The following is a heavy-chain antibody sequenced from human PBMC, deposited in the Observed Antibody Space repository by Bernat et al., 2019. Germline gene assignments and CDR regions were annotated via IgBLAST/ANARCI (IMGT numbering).Heavy chain of an antibody. V-gene: IGHV3-23*01. CDR2: IRGTGSST. CDR3: ASAPKY. J-gene: IGHJ4*02. Sequence: EVQLLESGGGLIQPGGSLRLSCSASGFTFSNYFMSWVRQAPGKGLEWGSGIRGTGSSTYYADSVKGRCTISRDNSKNTLYLQMNRLRAEETAIYYCASAPKYWGEGTLVTVSS. CDR1: GFTFSNYF.